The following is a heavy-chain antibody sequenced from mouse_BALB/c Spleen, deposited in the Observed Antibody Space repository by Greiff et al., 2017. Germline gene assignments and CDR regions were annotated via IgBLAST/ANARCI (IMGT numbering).Heavy chain of an antibody. V-gene: IGHV1-69*01. CDR3: ARKGSYYGLWFAY. J-gene: IGHJ3*01. CDR1: GYTFTDYW. CDR2: IDTSDSYT. Sequence: QVQLQQPGAELVMPGASVKMSCKASGYTFTDYWMHWVKQRPGQGLEWIGAIDTSDSYTSYNQKFKGKATLTVDESSSTAYMQLSSLTSEDSAVYYCARKGSYYGLWFAYWGQGTLVTVSA. D-gene: IGHD1-2*01.